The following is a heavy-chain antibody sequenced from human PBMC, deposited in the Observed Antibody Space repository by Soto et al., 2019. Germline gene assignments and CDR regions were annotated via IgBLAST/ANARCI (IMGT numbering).Heavy chain of an antibody. CDR3: LSGANELVYDPNERNFDY. CDR2: ISYDGSNK. J-gene: IGHJ4*02. Sequence: GGSLRLSCAASGFTFSSYGMHWVRQAPGKGLEWVAVISYDGSNKYYADSVKGRFTISRDNSKNTLYLQMNSLRAEDTAVYYCLSGANELVYDPNERNFDYWGQGTLVTVSS. CDR1: GFTFSSYG. D-gene: IGHD1-1*01. V-gene: IGHV3-30*03.